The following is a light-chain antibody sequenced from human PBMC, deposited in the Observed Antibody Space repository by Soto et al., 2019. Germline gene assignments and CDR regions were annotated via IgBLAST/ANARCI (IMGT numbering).Light chain of an antibody. CDR2: DAS. CDR3: QQRSNWPPLT. Sequence: EIVLTQSPATQSSSPGQRATLYCXXSQSVSSYLAWYQQKPGQAPRLLIYDASNRATGIPARFSGSGSGTDFTLTISSLEPEDFAVYYCQQRSNWPPLTFGGGTKVDIK. J-gene: IGKJ4*01. V-gene: IGKV3-11*01. CDR1: QSVSSY.